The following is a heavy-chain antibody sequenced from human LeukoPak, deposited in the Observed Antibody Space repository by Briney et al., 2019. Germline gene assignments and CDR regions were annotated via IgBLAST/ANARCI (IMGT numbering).Heavy chain of an antibody. V-gene: IGHV3-7*03. CDR3: AKGVWYGGIGYFDF. CDR2: IKQDGSEK. J-gene: IGHJ4*02. CDR1: GFTFSSYW. Sequence: GGSLRLSCAASGFTFSSYWMSWVRQAPGKGLEWVANIKQDGSEKYYVDSVKGRFTISRDNSRNTLSLQMNNLRAGDTAIYFCAKGVWYGGIGYFDFWGQGTPVTVSS. D-gene: IGHD3-16*01.